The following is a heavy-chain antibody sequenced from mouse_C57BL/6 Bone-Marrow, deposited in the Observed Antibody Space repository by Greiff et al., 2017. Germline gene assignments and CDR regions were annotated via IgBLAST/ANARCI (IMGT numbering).Heavy chain of an antibody. CDR2: FHPYNDDT. CDR1: GYTFTTYP. J-gene: IGHJ2*01. D-gene: IGHD2-10*02. Sequence: QVQLRQSGAELVKPGASVKRSCKASGYTFTTYPIGWMKQNHGKSLEWIGNFHPYNDDTKYNEKFKGKATLTVEKSSSTVYLELSRLTSDDSAVYYCARLGWYGYYLDYWGQGTTLTVSS. CDR3: ARLGWYGYYLDY. V-gene: IGHV1-47*01.